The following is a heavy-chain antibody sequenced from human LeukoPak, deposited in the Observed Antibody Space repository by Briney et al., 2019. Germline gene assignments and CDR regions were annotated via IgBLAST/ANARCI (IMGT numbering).Heavy chain of an antibody. J-gene: IGHJ1*01. CDR1: GGSISSYY. Sequence: SETLSLTCTVSGGSISSYYWSWIRQPPGKGLEWIGYIYYSGSTNYNPSLKSRVTISVDTSKNQFSLKLSSVTAADTAVYYCASGLSSGWYVEYFQHWGQGTLVTVSS. D-gene: IGHD6-19*01. CDR3: ASGLSSGWYVEYFQH. CDR2: IYYSGST. V-gene: IGHV4-59*01.